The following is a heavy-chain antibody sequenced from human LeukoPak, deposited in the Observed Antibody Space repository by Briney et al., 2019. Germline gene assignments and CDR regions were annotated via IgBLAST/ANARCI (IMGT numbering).Heavy chain of an antibody. CDR3: ARGAQYYYGSGSYLAY. J-gene: IGHJ4*02. CDR1: GGSISSGYY. CDR2: IYHSGST. V-gene: IGHV4-38-2*02. D-gene: IGHD3-10*01. Sequence: SETLSLTCTVSGGSISSGYYWGWIRQPPGKGLEWIGSIYHSGSTNYNPSLKSRVTISVDTSKNQFSLKLSSVTAADTAVYYCARGAQYYYGSGSYLAYWGQGTLVTVSS.